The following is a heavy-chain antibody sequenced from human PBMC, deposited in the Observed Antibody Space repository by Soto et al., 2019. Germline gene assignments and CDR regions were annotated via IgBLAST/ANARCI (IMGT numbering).Heavy chain of an antibody. J-gene: IGHJ3*02. Sequence: GGSLRLSCAASGFTFSSYAMHWVRQAPGKGLEWVAVISYDGSNKYYADSVKGRFTISRDNSKNTLYLQMNSLRAEDTAVYYCARDKTGDHIGAFDIWGQGTMVTVSS. V-gene: IGHV3-30*04. CDR3: ARDKTGDHIGAFDI. CDR1: GFTFSSYA. CDR2: ISYDGSNK. D-gene: IGHD7-27*01.